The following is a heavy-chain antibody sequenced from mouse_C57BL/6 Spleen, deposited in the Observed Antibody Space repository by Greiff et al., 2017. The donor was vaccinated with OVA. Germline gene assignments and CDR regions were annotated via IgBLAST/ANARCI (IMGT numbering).Heavy chain of an antibody. V-gene: IGHV1-80*01. J-gene: IGHJ3*01. D-gene: IGHD1-3*01. Sequence: AQLQQSGAELVKPGASVKISCKASGYAFSSYWMNWVKQRPGKGLEWIGQIYPGDGDTNYNGKFKGKATLTADKSSSTAYMQLSSLTSEDSAVYFCARSGKEAWFAYWGQGTLVTVSA. CDR3: ARSGKEAWFAY. CDR1: GYAFSSYW. CDR2: IYPGDGDT.